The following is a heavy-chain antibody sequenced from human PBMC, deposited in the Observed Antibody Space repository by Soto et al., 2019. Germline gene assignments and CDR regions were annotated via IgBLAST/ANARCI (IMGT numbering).Heavy chain of an antibody. D-gene: IGHD6-19*01. V-gene: IGHV1-3*05. CDR1: GYTFTGYA. J-gene: IGHJ4*02. CDR3: ARAVAVAADFDY. CDR2: SNAGNGNT. Sequence: QVQLVQSGAEEKKPGASVKGSCKASGYTFTGYAMHWVRQAPGQRLEWMGWSNAGNGNTKYSQKFQGRVTITRDTSASTAYMEMSSLRSEDTAVYYCARAVAVAADFDYWGQGTLVTVSS.